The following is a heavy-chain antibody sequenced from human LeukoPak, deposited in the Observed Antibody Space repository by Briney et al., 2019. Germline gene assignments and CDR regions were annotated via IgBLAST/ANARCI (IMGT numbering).Heavy chain of an antibody. Sequence: ASVKVSCKASGYTFTSYGISWVRQAPGQGLEWMGWIDTYRGSTNYAQNLQGRVTVTTDTSTTTVYMELRSLRSDDTAVYYCARPNTDAAGYYFDYWGQGTLVTVSS. CDR1: GYTFTSYG. CDR2: IDTYRGST. D-gene: IGHD6-13*01. CDR3: ARPNTDAAGYYFDY. J-gene: IGHJ4*02. V-gene: IGHV1-18*01.